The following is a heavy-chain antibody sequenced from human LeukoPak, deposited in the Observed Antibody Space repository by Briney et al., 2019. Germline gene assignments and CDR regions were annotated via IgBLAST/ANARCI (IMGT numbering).Heavy chain of an antibody. J-gene: IGHJ4*02. D-gene: IGHD3-22*01. V-gene: IGHV3-23*01. Sequence: GGSLRLSCAASGFTFSSYAMSWVRQAPGKGLEWVSAISGSGGSTYYADSVKGRFTISRDNSKNTLYLQMNSLRAEDTAVYYCARVSFDSSGYYFFDYWGQGTLVTVSS. CDR3: ARVSFDSSGYYFFDY. CDR1: GFTFSSYA. CDR2: ISGSGGST.